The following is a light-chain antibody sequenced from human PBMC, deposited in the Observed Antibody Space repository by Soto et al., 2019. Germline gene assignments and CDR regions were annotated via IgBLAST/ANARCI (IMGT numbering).Light chain of an antibody. CDR1: STDFVSYNR. CDR2: KAS. V-gene: IGLV2-18*01. J-gene: IGLJ1*01. CDR3: TLYTSENTYV. Sequence: QSVLTQPPSVSGSPGQSVTISCTGTSTDFVSYNRVSWYQQPPGTAPKLIIYKASNRPSGVPDRFSGSKSGNTASLTISGLQAADEADYYCTLYTSENTYVFGTGTKVTVL.